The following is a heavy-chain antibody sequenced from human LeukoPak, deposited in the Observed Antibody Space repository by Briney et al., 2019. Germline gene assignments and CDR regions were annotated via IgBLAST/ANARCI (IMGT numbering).Heavy chain of an antibody. Sequence: GGSLRLSCAASGFTFSSYSMNWVRQAPGKGLEWVSYISSSSSTIYYADSVKGRFTISRDNAKNSLYLQMNSLRAEDTAVYYCASFEWLGIPLGQGTLVTVSS. CDR2: ISSSSSTI. CDR3: ASFEWLGIP. CDR1: GFTFSSYS. J-gene: IGHJ5*02. D-gene: IGHD3-3*01. V-gene: IGHV3-48*01.